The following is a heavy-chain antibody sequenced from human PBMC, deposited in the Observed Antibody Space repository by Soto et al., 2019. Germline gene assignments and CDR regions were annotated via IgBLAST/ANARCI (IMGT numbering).Heavy chain of an antibody. J-gene: IGHJ6*04. CDR2: IIPIFGTA. V-gene: IGHV1-69*01. D-gene: IGHD4-17*01. CDR3: AGGGATTGTPYGMDV. Sequence: QLQLVQSWAEVKKPGSSVKVSGKASGGTFSSYAISWVRQAPGQGLEWMGGIIPIFGTANYAQKFQGRVTITEDESTSTAYMELSSLRSEDTAVYYCAGGGATTGTPYGMDVWGKGTTVTVSS. CDR1: GGTFSSYA.